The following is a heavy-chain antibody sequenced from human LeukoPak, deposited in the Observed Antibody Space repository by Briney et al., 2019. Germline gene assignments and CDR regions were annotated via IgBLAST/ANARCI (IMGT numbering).Heavy chain of an antibody. CDR1: GYSISSGYY. V-gene: IGHV4-38-2*02. J-gene: IGHJ4*02. Sequence: SETLSLTCSVSGYSISSGYYWGWIQQPPGKGLEWIGSIHQSGSTYYNPSLKSLVTISVDTSKNQLSLKLNSVTAADTAVYYCARVGGGSGSSFDYWGQGTLVTVSS. CDR3: ARVGGGSGSSFDY. D-gene: IGHD3-10*01. CDR2: IHQSGST.